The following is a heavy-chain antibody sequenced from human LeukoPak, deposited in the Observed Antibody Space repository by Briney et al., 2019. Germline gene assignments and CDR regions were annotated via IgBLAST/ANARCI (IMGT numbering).Heavy chain of an antibody. J-gene: IGHJ4*02. D-gene: IGHD3-10*01. CDR2: INPNSGGA. CDR3: ARDHEYYYGSGSYYPGGCDY. CDR1: GYTFTDYY. Sequence: ASVKVSCKASGYTFTDYYMHWVRQAPGQGLEWMGWINPNSGGANYAQKFQGRVTMTRDTSISTAYMELYRLRSDDTAVYYCARDHEYYYGSGSYYPGGCDYWGQGTLVTVSS. V-gene: IGHV1-2*02.